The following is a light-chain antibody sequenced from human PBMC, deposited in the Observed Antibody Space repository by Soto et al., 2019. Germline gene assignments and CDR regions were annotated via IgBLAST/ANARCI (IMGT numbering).Light chain of an antibody. CDR2: GVS. V-gene: IGKV3-20*01. CDR1: QSVSNNY. J-gene: IGKJ1*01. Sequence: EIVLTQSPGTLSLSPGERATLSCRASQSVSNNYLAWYQQKPGQAPRLLIYGVSNRATGIPDRFSGSGSGTDFTLTISRLEPEDFAVYYCQQYGSSGTFGQRTMADVK. CDR3: QQYGSSGT.